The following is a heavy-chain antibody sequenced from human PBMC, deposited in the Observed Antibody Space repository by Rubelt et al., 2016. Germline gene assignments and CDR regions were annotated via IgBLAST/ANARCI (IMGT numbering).Heavy chain of an antibody. Sequence: EVQLVESGGGLVQPGGSLRLSCAASGFTFSSYWMSWVRQAPGKGLEWEANIKQDGGEKYYVDSVKGRFTISGDNAKNSLYPQMNRLRAENKVIDYWAGGGDNCGTVNCYLEAFDSWGLGTLVTVSS. D-gene: IGHD2-15*01. J-gene: IGHJ4*02. CDR1: GFTFSSYW. CDR2: IKQDGGEK. CDR3: AGGGDNCGTVNCYLEAFDS. V-gene: IGHV3-7*01.